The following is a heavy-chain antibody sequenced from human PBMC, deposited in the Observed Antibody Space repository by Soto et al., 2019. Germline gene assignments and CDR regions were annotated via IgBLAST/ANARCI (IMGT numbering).Heavy chain of an antibody. CDR2: IYSGGST. J-gene: IGHJ4*01. V-gene: IGHV3-53*01. CDR3: ATARIAAAGAPFAVGGEYYFDY. D-gene: IGHD6-13*01. CDR1: GFTVSSKY. Sequence: EVQLVESGGGLIQPGGSLRLSCAASGFTVSSKYMNWVRQAPGKGLEWVAAIYSGGSTYYADSVKGRFTISRDNSKNTLYLQMNSLRAEVTAVYYCATARIAAAGAPFAVGGEYYFDYCGQGTLVTVSS.